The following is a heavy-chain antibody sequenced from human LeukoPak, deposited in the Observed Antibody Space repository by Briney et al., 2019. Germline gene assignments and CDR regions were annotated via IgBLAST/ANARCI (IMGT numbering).Heavy chain of an antibody. D-gene: IGHD3-10*01. V-gene: IGHV4-4*07. J-gene: IGHJ3*02. CDR3: ARDQMWVRGVIIGRSDAFDI. CDR1: GGSISSYY. CDR2: ICTSGST. Sequence: PSETLSLTCTVSGGSISSYYWSWIRQPAGKGPEWIGRICTSGSTNYNPSLKSRVTISVDTSKNQFSLKLSSVTAADTAVYYCARDQMWVRGVIIGRSDAFDIWGQGTMVTVSS.